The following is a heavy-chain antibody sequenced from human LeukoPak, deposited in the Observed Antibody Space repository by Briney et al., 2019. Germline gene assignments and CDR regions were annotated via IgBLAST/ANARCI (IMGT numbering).Heavy chain of an antibody. D-gene: IGHD3-3*01. V-gene: IGHV3-23*01. Sequence: ETLSLTCAVYGGSFSGYYWSWVRQAPGKGLEWVSAISGSGGSTYYADSVKGRFAISRDNSKNTLYLQMNSLRAEDTAVYYCAKDGNYDFWSGPVPYFDYWGQGTLVTVSS. CDR2: ISGSGGST. CDR1: GGSFSGYY. CDR3: AKDGNYDFWSGPVPYFDY. J-gene: IGHJ4*02.